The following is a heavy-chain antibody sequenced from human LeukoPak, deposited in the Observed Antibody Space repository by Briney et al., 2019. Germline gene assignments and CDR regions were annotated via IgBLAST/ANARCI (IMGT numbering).Heavy chain of an antibody. V-gene: IGHV4-59*01. D-gene: IGHD3-10*01. CDR2: IYYSGST. CDR1: GGSISSYY. J-gene: IGHJ4*02. Sequence: PSETLSLTCTVSGGSISSYYWSWIRQPPGKGLEWIGYIYYSGSTNYNPSLKSRVTISVDTSKNQFSLKLSSVTAADTAVYYCAKVASVTMVRGASDYWGQGTLVTVSS. CDR3: AKVASVTMVRGASDY.